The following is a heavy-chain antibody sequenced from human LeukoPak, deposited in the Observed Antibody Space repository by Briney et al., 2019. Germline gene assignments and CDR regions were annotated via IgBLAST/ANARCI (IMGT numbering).Heavy chain of an antibody. J-gene: IGHJ5*02. CDR1: GGSFSGYY. CDR3: ARVSITIFGVVNNWFDP. CDR2: IYYSGST. Sequence: PSETLSLTCAVYGGSFSGYYWGWIRQPPGKGLEWIGSIYYSGSTYYNPSLKSRVTISVDTSKNQFSLKLSSVTAADTAVYYCARVSITIFGVVNNWFDPWGQGTPVTVSS. V-gene: IGHV4-34*01. D-gene: IGHD3-3*01.